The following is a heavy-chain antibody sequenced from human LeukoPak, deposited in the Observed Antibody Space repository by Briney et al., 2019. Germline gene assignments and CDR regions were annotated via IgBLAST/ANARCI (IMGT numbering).Heavy chain of an antibody. CDR2: INDSGDKT. V-gene: IGHV3-23*01. Sequence: GGSLRLSCAASGFTFSSYAMTWVRQAPGQGLEWVSSINDSGDKTYYADSVKGRFTISKDNSRNTLHLQVNSLRAEDTAVYYCATLRSYDFWGQGTLVTVSS. CDR3: ATLRSYDF. J-gene: IGHJ4*02. CDR1: GFTFSSYA. D-gene: IGHD3-10*01.